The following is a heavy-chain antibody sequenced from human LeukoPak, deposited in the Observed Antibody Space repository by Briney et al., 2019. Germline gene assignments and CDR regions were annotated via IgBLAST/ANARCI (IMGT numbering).Heavy chain of an antibody. V-gene: IGHV4-59*08. CDR3: ASHSTGGQNWYFDL. J-gene: IGHJ2*01. Sequence: SETLSLTCSVSGGSFSSHYWSWIRQPPGKGLEWIAYIYYSGSTNYNPSLKSRVSISVDTSKSRFSLRLSLVTAADTAVYYCASHSTGGQNWYFDLWGRGTLVTVSS. CDR2: IYYSGST. D-gene: IGHD3-16*01. CDR1: GGSFSSHY.